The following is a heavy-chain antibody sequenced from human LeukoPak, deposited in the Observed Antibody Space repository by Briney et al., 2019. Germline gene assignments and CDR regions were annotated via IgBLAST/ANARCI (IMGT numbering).Heavy chain of an antibody. CDR3: ARFTATSSPRYAFDY. D-gene: IGHD2-2*01. Sequence: GESLQISCKGSGYSFTSYWIAWVRQMPGKGLEWMGIIYPGDSDTRYSPSFQGQVTFSADKSISTAYLQWSSLKASDTAIYYCARFTATSSPRYAFDYWGQGTLVTVSS. J-gene: IGHJ4*02. CDR1: GYSFTSYW. CDR2: IYPGDSDT. V-gene: IGHV5-51*01.